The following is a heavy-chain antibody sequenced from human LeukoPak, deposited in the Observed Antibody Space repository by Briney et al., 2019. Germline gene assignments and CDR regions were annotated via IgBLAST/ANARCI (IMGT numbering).Heavy chain of an antibody. J-gene: IGHJ5*02. CDR3: ARSWSNSFDP. Sequence: ASVKVSCKASGYTFTGYYMHWVRQAPGQGLEWMAWINPNSGGTNYAQKFQGRVTVTRDTSITTAYMELSRLRSDDTAVYYCARSWSNSFDPWGQGALVTVSS. V-gene: IGHV1-2*02. CDR1: GYTFTGYY. CDR2: INPNSGGT.